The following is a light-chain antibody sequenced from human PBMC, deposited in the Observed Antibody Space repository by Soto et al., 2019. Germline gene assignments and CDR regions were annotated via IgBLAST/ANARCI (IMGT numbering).Light chain of an antibody. J-gene: IGKJ1*01. Sequence: ETVLTQSPGTLSLSPGERATLSCRASQSVSSSYSAWYQQKPGQAPRLLIYDASSRATGIPDRFSGSGSGTDFTLTISRLEPEDFAVYYCQQYVRSPPSWTFGQGTKVELK. CDR1: QSVSSSY. CDR2: DAS. V-gene: IGKV3-20*01. CDR3: QQYVRSPPSWT.